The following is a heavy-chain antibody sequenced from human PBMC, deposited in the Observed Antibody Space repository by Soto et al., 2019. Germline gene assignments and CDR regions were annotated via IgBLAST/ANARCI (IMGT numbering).Heavy chain of an antibody. D-gene: IGHD3-16*02. Sequence: GESLKISCKGSGYSFTSYWIGWVRQMPGKGLEWMGIIYPGDSDTRYSPSFQGQVTISADKSISTAYLQWSSLKASDTAMYYCARVSPRRAQDWSYLYYYYYMDVWGKGTTVTVSS. CDR3: ARVSPRRAQDWSYLYYYYYMDV. CDR2: IYPGDSDT. V-gene: IGHV5-51*01. CDR1: GYSFTSYW. J-gene: IGHJ6*03.